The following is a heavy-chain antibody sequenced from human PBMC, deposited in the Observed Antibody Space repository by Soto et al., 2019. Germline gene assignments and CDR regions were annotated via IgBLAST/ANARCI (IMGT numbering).Heavy chain of an antibody. CDR3: ARDEERYCSGGSCYYDNYYYYMDV. J-gene: IGHJ6*03. CDR2: INTDGRGT. CDR1: GFTFSSYW. D-gene: IGHD2-15*01. V-gene: IGHV3-74*01. Sequence: GGSLRLSCAASGFTFSSYWMHWVRQAPGQGLVWVSHINTDGRGTSCADSVKGRFTISRDNAKNTLYLQMNSLRAEDTAVYYCARDEERYCSGGSCYYDNYYYYMDVWGKGTTVTVSS.